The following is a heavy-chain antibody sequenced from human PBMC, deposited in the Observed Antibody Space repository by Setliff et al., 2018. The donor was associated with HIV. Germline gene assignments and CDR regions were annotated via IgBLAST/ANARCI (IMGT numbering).Heavy chain of an antibody. J-gene: IGHJ6*02. Sequence: PSETLSLTCSVSGGSINRGNYYWTWIRQSAGKGLEWIGRIYTSGSTDYNPSLKSRVTMSVDTSKNQFSLKLSSVTAADTAVYYCARGGYYYYFGVDVWGQGTTVTVYS. CDR1: GGSINRGNYY. CDR2: IYTSGST. D-gene: IGHD3-16*01. CDR3: ARGGYYYYFGVDV. V-gene: IGHV4-61*02.